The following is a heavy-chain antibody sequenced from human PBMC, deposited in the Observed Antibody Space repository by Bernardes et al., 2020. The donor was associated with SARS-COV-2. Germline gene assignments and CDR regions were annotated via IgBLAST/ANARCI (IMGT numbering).Heavy chain of an antibody. CDR2: IGSSSRDI. D-gene: IGHD2-15*01. CDR3: ARRHILEARPGLDY. V-gene: IGHV3-21*05. CDR1: GFRFSDYG. Sequence: GGSLRLSCAASGFRFSDYGMYWVRQTPGKGLEWVSYIGSSSRDISYEDSVKGRFTISRDDAKNSLYLQMNSLTAEDTAFYYCARRHILEARPGLDYWGQGTLVTVSS. J-gene: IGHJ4*02.